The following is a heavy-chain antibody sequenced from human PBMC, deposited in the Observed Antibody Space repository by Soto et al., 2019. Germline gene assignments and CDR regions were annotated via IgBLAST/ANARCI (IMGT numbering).Heavy chain of an antibody. Sequence: SETLSLTCAVSGGSISSSNWWSWVRQPPGKGLEWIGEIYHSGSTNYNPSLKSRVAISVDKSKNQFSLKLSSVTAADTAVYYCARAVYYDILTGYLTQPLFDYWGQGTLVTVSS. CDR1: GGSISSSNW. J-gene: IGHJ4*02. CDR3: ARAVYYDILTGYLTQPLFDY. D-gene: IGHD3-9*01. V-gene: IGHV4-4*02. CDR2: IYHSGST.